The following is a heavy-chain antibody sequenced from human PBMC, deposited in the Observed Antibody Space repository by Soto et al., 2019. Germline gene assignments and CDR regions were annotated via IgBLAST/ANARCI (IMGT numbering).Heavy chain of an antibody. Sequence: SQTLSLTCAISGDSVSSNSAAWNWIRQSPSRGLEWLGRTYYRSKWYNDYAVSVKSRITINPDTSRNQFSLQLNSVTPEDTAVYYCARALRRAGTGSYYYYYGMDVWGQGTTVTVSS. V-gene: IGHV6-1*01. CDR2: TYYRSKWYN. J-gene: IGHJ6*02. D-gene: IGHD6-13*01. CDR3: ARALRRAGTGSYYYYYGMDV. CDR1: GDSVSSNSAA.